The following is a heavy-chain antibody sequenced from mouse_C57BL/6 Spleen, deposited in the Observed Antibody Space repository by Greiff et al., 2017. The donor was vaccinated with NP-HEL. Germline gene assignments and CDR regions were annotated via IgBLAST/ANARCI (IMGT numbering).Heavy chain of an antibody. V-gene: IGHV14-4*01. CDR3: ARRGYGSYYFDY. J-gene: IGHJ2*01. CDR2: IDPENGDT. CDR1: GFNIKDDY. D-gene: IGHD1-1*01. Sequence: EVKLMESGAELVRPGASVKLSCTASGFNIKDDYMHWVKQRPEQGLEWIGWIDPENGDTEYASKFQGKATITADTSSNTAYLQLSSLTSEDTAFYYCARRGYGSYYFDYWGQGTTLTVSS.